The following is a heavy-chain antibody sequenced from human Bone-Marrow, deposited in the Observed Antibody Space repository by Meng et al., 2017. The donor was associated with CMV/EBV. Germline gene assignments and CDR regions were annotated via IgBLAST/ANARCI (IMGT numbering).Heavy chain of an antibody. CDR2: VSWNGSRT. CDR1: GFTFSNSD. Sequence: GGSLRLSCAASGFTFSNSDMNWVRQAPGKGLEWVSGVSWNGSRTHYADSVKGRFIISRDNSRNFLYQQMNSLRPEDMAVYYCTGETGGRVFGMDVWGQGTTVTVSS. V-gene: IGHV3-19*01. D-gene: IGHD2-15*01. CDR3: TGETGGRVFGMDV. J-gene: IGHJ6*02.